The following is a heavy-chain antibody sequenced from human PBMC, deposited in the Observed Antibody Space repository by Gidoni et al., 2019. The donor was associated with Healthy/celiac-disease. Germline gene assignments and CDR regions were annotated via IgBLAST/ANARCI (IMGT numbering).Heavy chain of an antibody. CDR3: ARRGVWGGNWFDP. CDR2: IYPGDSDT. J-gene: IGHJ5*02. Sequence: EVQPVQSGAEVNRRGEHLDISCTCDGYSFTSYWLGWVRQMPGKGLAWMGIIYPGDSDTRYSPSVQGQVTISADKSSRTAYLQWSSLKASDTAMYYCARRGVWGGNWFDPWGQGTLVTVSS. V-gene: IGHV5-51*03. CDR1: GYSFTSYW. D-gene: IGHD3-10*01.